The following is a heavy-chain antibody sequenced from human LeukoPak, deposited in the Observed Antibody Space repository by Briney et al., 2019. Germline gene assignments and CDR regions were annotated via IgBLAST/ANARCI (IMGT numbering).Heavy chain of an antibody. CDR2: IAYTGST. CDR3: ARVPRYVGFDP. CDR1: GGSISSGGSY. J-gene: IGHJ5*02. D-gene: IGHD1-26*01. V-gene: IGHV4-31*03. Sequence: SQTLSLTCTVSGGSISSGGSYWSWIRQYPGKGLEWIGFIAYTGSTHYNPSLKSRVTISVDTSKNQFSLKLSSVTAADTAVYYCARVPRYVGFDPWGQGTLVTVSS.